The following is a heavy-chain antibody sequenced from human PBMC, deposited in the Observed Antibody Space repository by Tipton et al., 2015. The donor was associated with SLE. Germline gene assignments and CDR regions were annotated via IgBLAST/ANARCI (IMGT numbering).Heavy chain of an antibody. CDR1: GGSISSGGYS. V-gene: IGHV4-30-2*05. CDR2: IYHSGST. CDR3: ARGRYSYGLHLDY. D-gene: IGHD5-18*01. J-gene: IGHJ4*02. Sequence: TLSLTCAVSGGSISSGGYSWSWIRQPPGKGLEWIGYIYHSGSTYYNPSLKSRVTISVDTSKNQFSLKLSSVTAADTAVYYCARGRYSYGLHLDYWGQGTLVTVSS.